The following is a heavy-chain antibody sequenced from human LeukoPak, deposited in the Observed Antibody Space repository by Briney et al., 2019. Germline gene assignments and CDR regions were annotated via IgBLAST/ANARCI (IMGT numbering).Heavy chain of an antibody. CDR1: GFTFGNYA. D-gene: IGHD1-26*01. CDR3: ARDRYSGSYGGYFDY. Sequence: PGRSLRLSCAASGFTFGNYAIHWVRQAPCKELEWVSFISHDGSDKYYADSVKGRFTISRDNSKNTLYLQMDSLRAEDTAVFYCARDRYSGSYGGYFDYWGQGTLVTVSS. J-gene: IGHJ4*02. V-gene: IGHV3-30-3*01. CDR2: ISHDGSDK.